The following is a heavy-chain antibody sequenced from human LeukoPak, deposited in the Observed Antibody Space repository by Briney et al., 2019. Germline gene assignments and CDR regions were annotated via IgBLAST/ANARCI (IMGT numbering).Heavy chain of an antibody. CDR2: IYYSGST. Sequence: KSSETLSLTCTVSGGSISSYYWSWIRQPPGKGLEWIGYIYYSGSTNYNPSLKSRVTISVDTSKNQFSLKLSSVTAADTAVYYCAKDLRIAVAGENPFDYWGQGTLVTVSS. CDR1: GGSISSYY. V-gene: IGHV4-59*01. CDR3: AKDLRIAVAGENPFDY. J-gene: IGHJ4*02. D-gene: IGHD6-19*01.